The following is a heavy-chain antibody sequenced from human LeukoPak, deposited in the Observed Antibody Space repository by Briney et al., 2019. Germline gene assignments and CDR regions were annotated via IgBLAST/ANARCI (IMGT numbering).Heavy chain of an antibody. Sequence: GGSLRLSCAASGFNSSRYAMHWVRQAPGKGLEWVAVISYDGSNKYYADSVKGRFTISRDNSKNTLYLQMNSLRAEDTAVYYCAKAHCSSTSCYPNYYYYYGMDVWGQGTTVTVSS. V-gene: IGHV3-30*18. D-gene: IGHD2-2*01. CDR1: GFNSSRYA. CDR3: AKAHCSSTSCYPNYYYYYGMDV. J-gene: IGHJ6*02. CDR2: ISYDGSNK.